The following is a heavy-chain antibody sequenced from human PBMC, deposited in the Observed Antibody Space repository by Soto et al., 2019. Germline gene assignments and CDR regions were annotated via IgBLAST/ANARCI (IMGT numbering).Heavy chain of an antibody. CDR2: IYYSGST. J-gene: IGHJ3*02. Sequence: QVQLQESGPGLVKPSQTLSLTCTVSGGSISSGSYYWSWIRQHPGKGLEWIGYIYYSGSTYYNPSLTSRVTISVDTYKNQFSLTLSSVTAAATAVYYFASVGGKLWLLLDDFDIWVQGTMVTVSS. CDR1: GGSISSGSYY. D-gene: IGHD5-18*01. V-gene: IGHV4-31*03. CDR3: ASVGGKLWLLLDDFDI.